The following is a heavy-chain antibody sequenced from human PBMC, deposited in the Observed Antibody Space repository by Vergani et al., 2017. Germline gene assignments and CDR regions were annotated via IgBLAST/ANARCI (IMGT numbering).Heavy chain of an antibody. J-gene: IGHJ4*02. CDR1: GGSLSSYY. D-gene: IGHD5-18*01. CDR3: ARWGYSYGYHYFDY. V-gene: IGHV4-59*01. CDR2: IYYSGST. Sequence: QVQLQESGPGLVKPSETLSLTCTVSGGSLSSYYWSWIRQPPGKGLEWIGYIYYSGSTNYNPSLKSRVTISVDTSKNQFSLKLSSVTAADTAVYYCARWGYSYGYHYFDYWGQGTLVTVSA.